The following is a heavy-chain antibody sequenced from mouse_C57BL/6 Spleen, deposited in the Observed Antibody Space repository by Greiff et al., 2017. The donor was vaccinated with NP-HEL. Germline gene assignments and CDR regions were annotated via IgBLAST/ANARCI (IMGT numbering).Heavy chain of an antibody. Sequence: QVQLQQPGAELVRPGSSVKLSCKASGYTFTSYWMHWVKQRPIQGLEWIGNIDPSDSETHYNQKFKDKATLTVDKSSSTAYMQLSSLTSEDSAVYYCARPDSSGYWFAYWGRGTLVTVSA. D-gene: IGHD3-2*02. J-gene: IGHJ3*01. V-gene: IGHV1-52*01. CDR2: IDPSDSET. CDR3: ARPDSSGYWFAY. CDR1: GYTFTSYW.